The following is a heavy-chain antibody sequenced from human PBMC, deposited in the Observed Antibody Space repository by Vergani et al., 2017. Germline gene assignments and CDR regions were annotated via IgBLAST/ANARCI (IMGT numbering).Heavy chain of an antibody. CDR1: GYTFTSYG. CDR2: ISAYNGNT. V-gene: IGHV1-18*01. D-gene: IGHD3-10*01. J-gene: IGHJ6*02. Sequence: QVQLVQSGAQVKKPGASVKVSCKASGYTFTSYGISWVRQAPGQGLEWMGWISAYNGNTNFAQKLQVRVTMTTDTSTSTAYMELRSLRSDDTAVYYCARAGVASMVRRVITDYYDYGMDVWGQGTTVTVSS. CDR3: ARAGVASMVRRVITDYYDYGMDV.